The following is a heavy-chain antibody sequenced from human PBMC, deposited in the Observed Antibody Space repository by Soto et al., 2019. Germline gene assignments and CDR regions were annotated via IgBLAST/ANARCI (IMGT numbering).Heavy chain of an antibody. CDR2: VNPSGGHT. CDR1: GDTFTEYY. D-gene: IGHD2-21*02. V-gene: IGHV1-46*01. Sequence: QVQLMQSGAEVKKPGASVKVSCKASGDTFTEYYIHWVRQAPGQGLEWMGAVNPSGGHTTYAQHFLGRVTMTRDKSTSTLYVGLTSLTSEDTAVYYCARGGPVVVVTAALDYWGQGTLVTVSS. CDR3: ARGGPVVVVTAALDY. J-gene: IGHJ4*02.